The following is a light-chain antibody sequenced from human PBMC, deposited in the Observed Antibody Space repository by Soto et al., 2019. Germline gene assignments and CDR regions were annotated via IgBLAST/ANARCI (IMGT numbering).Light chain of an antibody. J-gene: IGLJ3*02. CDR1: GSNIGAGYD. Sequence: QSVLTQSPSVSGAPGQRVTISCTGSGSNIGAGYDVHWYQQIPGTAPKLLIFDNNNRPSGVPDRFSGSKSATSASLAITGLQAEDEADYYCQSFDSSLNGWVFGGGTKLTVL. V-gene: IGLV1-40*01. CDR2: DNN. CDR3: QSFDSSLNGWV.